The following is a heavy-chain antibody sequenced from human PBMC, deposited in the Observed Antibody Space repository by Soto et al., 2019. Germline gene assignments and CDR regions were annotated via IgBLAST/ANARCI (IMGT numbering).Heavy chain of an antibody. CDR3: ARESAGRDEFESSGDFDY. CDR2: MNPNSGNT. J-gene: IGHJ4*02. Sequence: ASVKVSCKASGYTFTSYDINWVRQATGQGLEWMGWMNPNSGNTGYAQKLQGRVTMTRNTSISTAYMELSSLRSEDTAVYYCARESAGRDEFESSGDFDYWGQGTLVTVSS. D-gene: IGHD3-22*01. CDR1: GYTFTSYD. V-gene: IGHV1-8*01.